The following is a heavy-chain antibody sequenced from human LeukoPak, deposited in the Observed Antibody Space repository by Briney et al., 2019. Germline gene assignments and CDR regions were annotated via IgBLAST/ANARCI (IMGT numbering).Heavy chain of an antibody. J-gene: IGHJ4*02. Sequence: ASVKVSCKASGYTFTGYYMHWVRQAHGQGLEWMGWINPNSGGTNYAQKVEGRVTITRDTSISTAYMELSRLRSDDQVVYYCASGGISMVRRVIFHLDYWGQGTLVTVSS. CDR3: ASGGISMVRRVIFHLDY. CDR1: GYTFTGYY. D-gene: IGHD3-10*01. CDR2: INPNSGGT. V-gene: IGHV1-2*02.